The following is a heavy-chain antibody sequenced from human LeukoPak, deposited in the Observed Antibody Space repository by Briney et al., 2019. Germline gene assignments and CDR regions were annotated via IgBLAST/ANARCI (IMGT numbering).Heavy chain of an antibody. CDR2: IYYSGST. Sequence: SETLSLTCTVSGGSISSSSYYWGWIRQPPGKGLEWIVSIYYSGSTYYNPSLKSLITISVDTSKNQFSLKLSSVTAADTAVYYCARPYSGRYRGLVQHWGQGTLVSVSS. CDR1: GGSISSSSYY. J-gene: IGHJ1*01. V-gene: IGHV4-39*07. D-gene: IGHD1-26*01. CDR3: ARPYSGRYRGLVQH.